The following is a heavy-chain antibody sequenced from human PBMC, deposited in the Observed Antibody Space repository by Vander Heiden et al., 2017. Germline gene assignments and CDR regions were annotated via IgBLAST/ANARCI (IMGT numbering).Heavy chain of an antibody. CDR2: IYYSGST. CDR3: ASQRGGYCSGGSCSSLYYYYYGMDV. V-gene: IGHV4-39*01. J-gene: IGHJ6*02. D-gene: IGHD2-15*01. Sequence: QLQLQESGPGLVKPSETLSLTCNVSGGSISSTRYYWGWIRQPPGKGLERIGSIYYSGSTDYTPSLKSRVTISVDTSKNQFSLKLSSVTAADTAVYYCASQRGGYCSGGSCSSLYYYYYGMDVWGQGTTVTVSS. CDR1: GGSISSTRYY.